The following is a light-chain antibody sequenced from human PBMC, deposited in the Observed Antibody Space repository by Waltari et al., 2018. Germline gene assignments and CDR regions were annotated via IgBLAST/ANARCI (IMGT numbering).Light chain of an antibody. V-gene: IGLV1-51*01. J-gene: IGLJ2*01. CDR2: DND. CDR1: SSNIGDNS. Sequence: QSVLTQPPSVSAAPGQKVTISCSGTSSNIGDNSVSWYQQLPGTAPKLLIFDNDQRPSGIPDRFSGSKSGTSATLGITGLRTGDEADYYCGTWDSSLSAWLFGGGTKLTVL. CDR3: GTWDSSLSAWL.